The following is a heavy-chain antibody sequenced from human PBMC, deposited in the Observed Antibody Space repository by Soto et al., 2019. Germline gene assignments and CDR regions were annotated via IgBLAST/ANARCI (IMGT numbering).Heavy chain of an antibody. Sequence: GGSLRLSCAASGFTFSSYAMSWVRQVPGKGLEWVSAVSGSGGGTYYADFARGRFTISRDNSMNTLYLQMNSLRAEDTAMYYCAKDVDTAMVSLASWAQGTLVTVSS. J-gene: IGHJ5*02. CDR3: AKDVDTAMVSLAS. CDR1: GFTFSSYA. D-gene: IGHD5-18*01. V-gene: IGHV3-23*01. CDR2: VSGSGGGT.